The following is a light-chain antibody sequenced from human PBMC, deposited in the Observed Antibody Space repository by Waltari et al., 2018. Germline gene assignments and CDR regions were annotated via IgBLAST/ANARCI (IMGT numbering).Light chain of an antibody. CDR2: WAS. Sequence: DIVMTQSPDSLAVSLGEGATINCKSSQSVCSSSNNRNYLGWYQHKPGQPPKLLIYWASTRESGVPDRFSGSGSGTDFTLTISNLQAEDVAVYYCQQYYATPRTFGQGTKVAIK. CDR3: QQYYATPRT. CDR1: QSVCSSSNNRNY. J-gene: IGKJ1*01. V-gene: IGKV4-1*01.